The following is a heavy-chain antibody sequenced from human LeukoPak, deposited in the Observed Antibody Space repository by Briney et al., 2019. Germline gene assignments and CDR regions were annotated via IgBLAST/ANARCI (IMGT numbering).Heavy chain of an antibody. J-gene: IGHJ3*02. D-gene: IGHD3-10*01. CDR2: ISAYNGNT. CDR3: ARDSYYYGSGTYYLDAFDI. V-gene: IGHV1-18*01. Sequence: ASVKVSCKASGYTFSRYGISWVRQAPGQGLEWMGWISAYNGNTSYAQKVQGRVTMTADTSTSTVYMELRSLRSDDTAVYYCARDSYYYGSGTYYLDAFDIWGQGTMVTVSP. CDR1: GYTFSRYG.